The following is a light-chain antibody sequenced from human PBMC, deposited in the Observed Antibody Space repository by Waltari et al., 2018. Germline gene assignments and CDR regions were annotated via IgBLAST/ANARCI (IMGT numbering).Light chain of an antibody. J-gene: IGLJ3*02. Sequence: NFMLTQPHSVSESPGKTVTISCTGSSGSIASNYVQWYQQRPGSAPTTVIYEENQRPSGVPDRFSGSIDSSSNSASLTISGLKTEDEADYYCQSYVLGVFGGGTKLTVL. V-gene: IGLV6-57*02. CDR3: QSYVLGV. CDR2: EEN. CDR1: SGSIASNY.